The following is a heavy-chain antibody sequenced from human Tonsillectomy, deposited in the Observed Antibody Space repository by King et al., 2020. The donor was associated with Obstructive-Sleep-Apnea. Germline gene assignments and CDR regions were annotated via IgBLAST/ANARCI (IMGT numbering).Heavy chain of an antibody. CDR3: VRVSRLWFGEF. CDR1: GFNFNVYY. D-gene: IGHD3-10*01. J-gene: IGHJ4*02. CDR2: ISSDEGKK. Sequence: VQLVESGGGVVQPGRSLRLSCAASGFNFNVYYIHWVRQTPGKGLEWVAVISSDEGKKYYADSVKGRFTISRDNSKSTLYLQMNSLTTEDTAIYYCVRVSRLWFGEFWGRGTLVTVSA. V-gene: IGHV3-30-3*01.